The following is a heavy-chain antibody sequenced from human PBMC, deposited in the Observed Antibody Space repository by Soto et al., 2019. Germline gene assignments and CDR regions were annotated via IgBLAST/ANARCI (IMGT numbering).Heavy chain of an antibody. CDR2: IKEDGSEK. CDR3: AREAAMVSVDY. Sequence: GGSLRLSCAASGFTFSLYWMSWVRQAPGKGLDWVANIKEDGSEKYYVDSVRGRFTISRDNAKNSLYLQMNSLRVEDTAVYYCAREAAMVSVDYWGQGTPVTVSS. V-gene: IGHV3-7*01. CDR1: GFTFSLYW. D-gene: IGHD5-18*01. J-gene: IGHJ4*02.